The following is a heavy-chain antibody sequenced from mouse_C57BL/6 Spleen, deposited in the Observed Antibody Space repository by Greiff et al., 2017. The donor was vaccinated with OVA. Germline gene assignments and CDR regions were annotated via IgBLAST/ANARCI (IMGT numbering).Heavy chain of an antibody. CDR2: INPNNGGT. V-gene: IGHV1-26*01. CDR1: GYTFTDYY. CDR3: ARGELRSYFAY. D-gene: IGHD1-1*01. J-gene: IGHJ2*01. Sequence: EVQLQQSGPELVKPGASVKISCKASGYTFTDYYMNWVKQSHGKSLEWIGDINPNNGGTSYNQKFKGKATLTVDKSSSTAYMKLRSLTSEDSAVYYCARGELRSYFAYWGQGTTLTVSS.